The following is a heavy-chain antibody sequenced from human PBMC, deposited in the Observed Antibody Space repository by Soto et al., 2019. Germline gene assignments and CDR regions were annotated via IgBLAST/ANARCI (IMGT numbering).Heavy chain of an antibody. CDR3: ARANGDYSLGFDY. CDR2: ISSSSSYI. Sequence: LRLSCAASGFTFSSYSMNWVRQAPGKGLEWVSSISSSSSYIYYADSVKGRFTISRDNAKNSLYLQMNSLRAEDTAVYYCARANGDYSLGFDYWGQGTLVTVSS. CDR1: GFTFSSYS. D-gene: IGHD4-17*01. V-gene: IGHV3-21*01. J-gene: IGHJ4*02.